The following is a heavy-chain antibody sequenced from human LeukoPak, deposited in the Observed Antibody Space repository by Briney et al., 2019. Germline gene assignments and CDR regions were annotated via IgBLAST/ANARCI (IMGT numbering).Heavy chain of an antibody. V-gene: IGHV3-30*02. Sequence: GGSLRLSCAASGFTVSSNYMSWVRQAPGKGLEWVAFTRYDGNNKYYADSVKGRFTISRDNSKNTVYLQMNSLRAEDTAVYYCAELGITMIGGVWGKGTTVTISS. D-gene: IGHD3-10*02. CDR3: AELGITMIGGV. CDR1: GFTVSSNY. CDR2: TRYDGNNK. J-gene: IGHJ6*04.